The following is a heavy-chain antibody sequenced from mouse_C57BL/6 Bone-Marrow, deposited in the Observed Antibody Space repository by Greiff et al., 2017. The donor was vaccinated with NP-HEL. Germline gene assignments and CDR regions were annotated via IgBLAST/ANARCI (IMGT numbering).Heavy chain of an antibody. Sequence: QVQLQQPGAELVKPGASVKLSCKASGYTFTSYWMHWVKQRPGQGLEWIGMIHPNSGSTNYNEKFKSKATLTVDKSSSTAYMQLSSLTSEDSAVYYCARGYYYGYAMDYWGQGTSVTVSS. CDR2: IHPNSGST. J-gene: IGHJ4*01. CDR3: ARGYYYGYAMDY. V-gene: IGHV1-64*01. D-gene: IGHD1-1*01. CDR1: GYTFTSYW.